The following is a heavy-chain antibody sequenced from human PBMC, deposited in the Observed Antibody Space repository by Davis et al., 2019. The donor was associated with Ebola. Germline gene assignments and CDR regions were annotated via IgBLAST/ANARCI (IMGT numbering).Heavy chain of an antibody. V-gene: IGHV4-4*07. CDR1: GGSISGYY. J-gene: IGHJ4*02. CDR3: AREAYCSSTSCHPSFDY. D-gene: IGHD2-2*01. Sequence: SETLSLTCTVSGGSISGYYWSWIRQPAGKGLEWIGRIYTSESTNYNPSLKSRVTMSVDTSKNQFSLKLSSVTAADTAVYYCAREAYCSSTSCHPSFDYWGQGTLVTVSS. CDR2: IYTSEST.